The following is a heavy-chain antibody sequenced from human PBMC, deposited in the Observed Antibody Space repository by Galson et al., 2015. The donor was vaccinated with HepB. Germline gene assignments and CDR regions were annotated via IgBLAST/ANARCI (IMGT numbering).Heavy chain of an antibody. J-gene: IGHJ6*03. Sequence: SVKVSCKASGYTFTSYDINWVRQATGQGLEWMGWMNPNSGNTGYAQKFQGRVTMTRNTSISTAYMELSSLRSEDTAVYYCATYSSSWSEYYYYMDVWGKGTTVTVSS. CDR1: GYTFTSYD. CDR3: ATYSSSWSEYYYYMDV. CDR2: MNPNSGNT. V-gene: IGHV1-8*01. D-gene: IGHD6-13*01.